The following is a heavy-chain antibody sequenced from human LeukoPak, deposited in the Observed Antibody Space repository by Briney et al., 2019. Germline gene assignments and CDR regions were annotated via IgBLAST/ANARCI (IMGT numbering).Heavy chain of an antibody. CDR1: GFTFSSYG. CDR2: ISYDGSNK. V-gene: IGHV3-30*03. CDR3: ATDSSGWFYFDS. Sequence: PGGSLRLSCAASGFTFSSYGMHWVRQAPGKGLEWVAVISYDGSNKYYADSVKGRFTISRDNSKNTLYLQMNSLRAEDTAVYYCATDSSGWFYFDSWGQGTLVTVSS. J-gene: IGHJ4*02. D-gene: IGHD6-19*01.